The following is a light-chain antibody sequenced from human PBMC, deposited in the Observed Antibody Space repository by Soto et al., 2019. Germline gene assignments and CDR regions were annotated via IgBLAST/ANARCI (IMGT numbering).Light chain of an antibody. CDR2: KAS. CDR1: QSISNW. Sequence: DIQMTQSPSTLSASVVDRVTITCRASQSISNWLAWYQQKPGKAPKLLIYKASNLQSGVPSRITGSGSGTEFTLTISSLQPDDFATYYCQQYKSYSSWTFGQGTKVDI. CDR3: QQYKSYSSWT. J-gene: IGKJ1*01. V-gene: IGKV1-5*03.